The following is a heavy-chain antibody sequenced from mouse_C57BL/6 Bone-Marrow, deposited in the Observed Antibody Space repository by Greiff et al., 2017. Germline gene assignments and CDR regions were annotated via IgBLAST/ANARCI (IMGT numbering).Heavy chain of an antibody. Sequence: VQLQQPGAELVMPGASVKLSCKASGYTFTSYWMHWVKQRPGQGLEWIGEIDPSDSYTNYNQKFKGKSTLTVDKSSSTAYMPLSSLTSEDSAVYYCARERNYYGSSYNWYFDVWGTGTTVTVSS. CDR3: ARERNYYGSSYNWYFDV. V-gene: IGHV1-69*01. CDR1: GYTFTSYW. CDR2: IDPSDSYT. J-gene: IGHJ1*03. D-gene: IGHD1-1*01.